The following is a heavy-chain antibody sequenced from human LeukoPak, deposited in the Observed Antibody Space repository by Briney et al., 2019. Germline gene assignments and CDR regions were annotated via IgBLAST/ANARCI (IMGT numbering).Heavy chain of an antibody. D-gene: IGHD3-10*01. CDR1: GGSIRSSYYY. CDR3: ARHYGP. J-gene: IGHJ5*02. V-gene: IGHV4-39*01. Sequence: TSETLSLTCTVSGGSIRSSYYYWAGSASPQGRGLEWIGSIYDSGSTYYNPSLKSRVTISVDTSKNQFSLKLNSVTAADTAVYYCARHYGPWGQGTLVTVSS. CDR2: IYDSGST.